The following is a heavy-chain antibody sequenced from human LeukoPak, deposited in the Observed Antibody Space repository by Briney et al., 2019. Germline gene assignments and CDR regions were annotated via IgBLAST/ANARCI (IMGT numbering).Heavy chain of an antibody. CDR1: GGSISSYY. CDR3: ARDGGYCGGGSCYSDAFDI. D-gene: IGHD2-15*01. J-gene: IGHJ3*02. V-gene: IGHV4-59*01. Sequence: SETLSLTCTVSGGSISSYYWSWIRQPPGKGREWIGYIYYSGRTNSNPSLRRRVTTSVETSKNQFSLKLSSVTAADTAVYDCARDGGYCGGGSCYSDAFDIWGQGTMVTVSS. CDR2: IYYSGRT.